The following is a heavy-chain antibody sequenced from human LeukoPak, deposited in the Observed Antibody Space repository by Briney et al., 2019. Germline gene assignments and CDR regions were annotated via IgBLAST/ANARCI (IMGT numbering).Heavy chain of an antibody. D-gene: IGHD5-12*01. CDR2: IKSDGSST. Sequence: PGGSLRLSCAASGFTFASYWMHWVRQAPGKGLVWVSYIKSDGSSTNYADSVKGRFTISRDNAQNTLYLQMNSLRAEDTAVYYCARDRGYTQDYWGQGTLVTVPS. CDR3: ARDRGYTQDY. CDR1: GFTFASYW. J-gene: IGHJ4*02. V-gene: IGHV3-74*01.